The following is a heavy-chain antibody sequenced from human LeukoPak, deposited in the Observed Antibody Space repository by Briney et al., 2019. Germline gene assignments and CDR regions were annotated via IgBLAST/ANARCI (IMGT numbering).Heavy chain of an antibody. J-gene: IGHJ1*01. CDR3: AKDRYGGNSGYFQH. D-gene: IGHD4-23*01. CDR2: ISWNSGSI. CDR1: GFTFDDCA. V-gene: IGHV3-9*01. Sequence: GGSLRLSCAASGFTFDDCAMHWVRQAPGKGLEWVSGISWNSGSIGYADSVKGRFTISRDNAKNSLYLQMNSLRAEDTALYYCAKDRYGGNSGYFQHWGQGTLVTVSS.